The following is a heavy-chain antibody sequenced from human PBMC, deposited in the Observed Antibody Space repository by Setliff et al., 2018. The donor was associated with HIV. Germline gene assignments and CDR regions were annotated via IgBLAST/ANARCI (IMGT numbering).Heavy chain of an antibody. Sequence: SETLSLTCTVSGGSISTYYWTWIRQPAAKGLEWIGRIYTSGSTNYNPSLKSRGTMSVDTSKNQFSLKLSSVTAADTAMYYCARGSDTTGWSRYYYYMDVWGKGTTVTAP. CDR3: ARGSDTTGWSRYYYYMDV. J-gene: IGHJ6*03. D-gene: IGHD6-19*01. CDR1: GGSISTYY. V-gene: IGHV4-4*07. CDR2: IYTSGST.